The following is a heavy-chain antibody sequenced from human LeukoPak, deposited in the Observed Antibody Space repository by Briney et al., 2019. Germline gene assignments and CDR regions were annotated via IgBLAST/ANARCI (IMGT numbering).Heavy chain of an antibody. D-gene: IGHD2-2*01. CDR3: ARDRCSSTSCYFDP. Sequence: GASVKVFCEASGYTFTSYGISWVRQAPGQGLVWMGWISAYNGNTNYAQKLQGRVTMTTDTSTSTAYMELRSLRSDDTAVYYCARDRCSSTSCYFDPWGQGTLVTVSS. CDR1: GYTFTSYG. V-gene: IGHV1-18*01. CDR2: ISAYNGNT. J-gene: IGHJ5*02.